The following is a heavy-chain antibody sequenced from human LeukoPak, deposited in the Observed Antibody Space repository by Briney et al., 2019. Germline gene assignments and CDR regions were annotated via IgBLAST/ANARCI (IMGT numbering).Heavy chain of an antibody. CDR2: INPNSGGT. CDR1: GYTFTGYY. V-gene: IGHV1-2*02. J-gene: IGHJ3*02. CDR3: TTYYYDSSGYYPAADAFDI. Sequence: ASVKVSCKASGYTFTGYYMHWVRQAPGQGLEWMGWINPNSGGTNYARKFQGRVTMTRDTSISTAYMELSRLRSDDTAVYYCTTYYYDSSGYYPAADAFDIWGQGTMVTVSS. D-gene: IGHD3-22*01.